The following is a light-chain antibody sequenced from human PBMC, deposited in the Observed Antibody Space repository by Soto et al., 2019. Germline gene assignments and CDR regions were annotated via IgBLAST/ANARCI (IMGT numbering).Light chain of an antibody. CDR2: GAS. CDR1: QSVSSSY. J-gene: IGKJ3*01. Sequence: VMTQSPDTLSVSPGERATLSCRASQSVSSSYLAWYQQKPGQAPRLLIYGASSRATGIPDRFSGSGSGTDFTLTISRLEPEDFAVYYCQQYGSSPPGVTFGPGTKVDI. V-gene: IGKV3-20*01. CDR3: QQYGSSPPGVT.